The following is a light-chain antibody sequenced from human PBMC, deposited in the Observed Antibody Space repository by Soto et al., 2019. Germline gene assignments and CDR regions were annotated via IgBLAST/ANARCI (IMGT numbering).Light chain of an antibody. V-gene: IGKV1-39*01. J-gene: IGKJ1*01. Sequence: DIQMTQSPSSLYASLGDTVTITCRASQTISTYVNWYQQKPGKAPKLLIFAASSLQSGVPSRFGGSGSGTDFTLTISSLQPEDFATYYCQQSYSTPPTFGQGTKVDIK. CDR2: AAS. CDR3: QQSYSTPPT. CDR1: QTISTY.